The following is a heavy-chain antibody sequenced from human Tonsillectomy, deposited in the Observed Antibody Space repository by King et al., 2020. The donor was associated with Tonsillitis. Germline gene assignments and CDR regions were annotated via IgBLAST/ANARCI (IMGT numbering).Heavy chain of an antibody. Sequence: VQLVESGGGVVQPGRSRRLSCAASGFTFSSYGMHWVRQAPGKGLERVAVITYDGSNKYYADSVKGRFTISRDNSKNTLYLQMNSLRAEDTAVYYCAKALVYALSLPDAMDVLRQGTTGPFS. V-gene: IGHV3-30*18. CDR2: ITYDGSNK. J-gene: IGHJ6*02. CDR1: GFTFSSYG. CDR3: AKALVYALSLPDAMDV. D-gene: IGHD2-8*01.